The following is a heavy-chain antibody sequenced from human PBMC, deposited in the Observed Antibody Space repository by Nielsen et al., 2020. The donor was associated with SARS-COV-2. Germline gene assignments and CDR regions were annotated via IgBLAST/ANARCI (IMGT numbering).Heavy chain of an antibody. CDR3: ARETELERRYDFDY. J-gene: IGHJ4*02. V-gene: IGHV3-30-3*01. CDR2: ISYDGSNK. CDR1: GFTFSSYA. D-gene: IGHD1-1*01. Sequence: GESLKISCAASGFTFSSYAMHWVRQAPGKGLEWVAVISYDGSNKYYADSVKGRFTISRDNSKNTLYLQMNSLRAEDTAVYYCARETELERRYDFDYWGQGTLVTVSS.